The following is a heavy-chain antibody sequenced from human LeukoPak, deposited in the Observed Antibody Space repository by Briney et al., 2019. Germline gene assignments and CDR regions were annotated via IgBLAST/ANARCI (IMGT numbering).Heavy chain of an antibody. CDR3: ARDRKFTTQLSGYSGYELPYYYYGMDV. V-gene: IGHV4-34*01. D-gene: IGHD5-12*01. CDR2: INHSGST. J-gene: IGHJ6*02. CDR1: GGSFSGYY. Sequence: PSETLSLTCAVYGGSFSGYYWSWIRQPPGKGLEWIGEINHSGSTNYNPSLKSRVTISVDTSKNQFSLQLNSVTPEDTAVYYCARDRKFTTQLSGYSGYELPYYYYGMDVWGQGTTVTVSS.